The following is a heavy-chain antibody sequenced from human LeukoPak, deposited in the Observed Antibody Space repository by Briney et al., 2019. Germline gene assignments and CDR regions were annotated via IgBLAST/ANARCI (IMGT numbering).Heavy chain of an antibody. D-gene: IGHD2-2*01. Sequence: SETLSLTCTVSGGSISSYYWCWIRQPAGEGLEWIGRIYTSGSTNYNPSLKGRVATSVDTSMNQFSLKLSSVTAADTAVYYCARDDKGRYCSSTSCKYFDYWGQGTLVTVSS. CDR2: IYTSGST. CDR1: GGSISSYY. V-gene: IGHV4-4*07. J-gene: IGHJ4*02. CDR3: ARDDKGRYCSSTSCKYFDY.